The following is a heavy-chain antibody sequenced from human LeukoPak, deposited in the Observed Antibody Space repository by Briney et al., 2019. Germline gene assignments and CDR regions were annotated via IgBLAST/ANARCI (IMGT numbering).Heavy chain of an antibody. D-gene: IGHD1-26*01. CDR2: IKQDGSEK. Sequence: GGSLRLSCAASGFTFSDYYMSWIRQAPGKGLEWVANIKQDGSEKYYVDSVKGRFTISRDNAKNSLYLQMNSLRAEDTAVYYCARDSIVGAIDYWGQGTLVTVSS. V-gene: IGHV3-7*01. J-gene: IGHJ4*02. CDR1: GFTFSDYY. CDR3: ARDSIVGAIDY.